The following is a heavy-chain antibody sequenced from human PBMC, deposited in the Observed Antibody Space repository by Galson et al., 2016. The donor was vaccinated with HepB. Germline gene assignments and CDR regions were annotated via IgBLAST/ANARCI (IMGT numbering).Heavy chain of an antibody. CDR2: IDWDDQK. CDR1: GFSLTNTGMR. V-gene: IGHV2-70*04. J-gene: IGHJ3*02. CDR3: VRIGAAGLAFDI. Sequence: PALVKPTQTLTLTCNFSGFSLTNTGMRVNWTRQSPGKAPEWLARIDWDDQKVYRESLEARLTISKDTYKNQVVLTMTNMDPADSGTYYCVRIGAAGLAFDIWGPGTKVTVSS. D-gene: IGHD6-13*01.